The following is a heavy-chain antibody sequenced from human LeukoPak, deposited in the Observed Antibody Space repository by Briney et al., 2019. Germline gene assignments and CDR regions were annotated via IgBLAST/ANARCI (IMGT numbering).Heavy chain of an antibody. CDR3: ARGRSGRGWYFFDY. CDR2: IYYSGNT. CDR1: GGSISSYY. V-gene: IGHV4-59*01. Sequence: KTSETLSLTCTVSGGSISSYYWNWIRQPPGKGLEWIGYIYYSGNTNYNPSLNSRVTISVDTSKNQFSLKLSSVTAADTAVYYCARGRSGRGWYFFDYWGQGTLVTVSS. D-gene: IGHD6-19*01. J-gene: IGHJ4*02.